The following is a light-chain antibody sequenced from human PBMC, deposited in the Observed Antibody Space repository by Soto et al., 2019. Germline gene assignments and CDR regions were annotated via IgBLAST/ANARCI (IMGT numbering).Light chain of an antibody. Sequence: QSVLTQPPSVSGAPGQRVIISCTGSTSNIGAGYDVNWYQHPPGKAPNLLIYGHTNRPSGVTDRCSGSKSGTTASLAITGRLPADDDVDYYHSSDIHRSGSGVFGAGTKLTVL. CDR3: HSSDIHRSGSGV. J-gene: IGLJ3*02. V-gene: IGLV1-40*01. CDR1: TSNIGAGYD. CDR2: GHT.